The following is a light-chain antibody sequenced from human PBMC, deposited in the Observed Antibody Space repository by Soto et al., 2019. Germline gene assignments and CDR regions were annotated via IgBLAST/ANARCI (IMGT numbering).Light chain of an antibody. J-gene: IGKJ4*01. CDR1: QDIISY. Sequence: IQLTQSPSSLSASVGDRVTITCRASQDIISYLGWYQQKPGKAPKLLIYAASTWPSGVPSRFSGSGSGTDFTLTINSLQPEDFATYFCQQLNNYPSTFGGGTKVEIK. CDR2: AAS. CDR3: QQLNNYPST. V-gene: IGKV1-9*01.